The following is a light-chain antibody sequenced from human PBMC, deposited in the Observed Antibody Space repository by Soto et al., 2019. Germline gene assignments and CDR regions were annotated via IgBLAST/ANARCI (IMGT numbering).Light chain of an antibody. V-gene: IGKV3-11*01. CDR2: DTS. J-gene: IGKJ4*01. CDR1: QSVSTF. CDR3: QQRSTWPLT. Sequence: EIVLTQSPVTLSLSPGERATLSCRASQSVSTFLAWYQQKPGQAPRLLIYDTSNRATGIPARFSGSGSGTDFTLTISSLEPEDFAVYYCQQRSTWPLTFGGGTKVEIK.